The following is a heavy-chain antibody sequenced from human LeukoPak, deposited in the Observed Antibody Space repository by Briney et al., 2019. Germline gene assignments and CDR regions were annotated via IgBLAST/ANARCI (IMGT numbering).Heavy chain of an antibody. CDR2: IYGSGGST. V-gene: IGHV3-23*01. D-gene: IGHD3-22*01. Sequence: AGTLRLSCAASGFTISSYSMCWVRQAPGKGLEWVSGIYGSGGSTYYADYVKGRFTISRDNSQNQLYLQMNSLRAEDTAVYYCAKSAQQPQQPGSGYYYGYWGQGTRVTVSS. J-gene: IGHJ4*02. CDR3: AKSAQQPQQPGSGYYYGY. CDR1: GFTISSYS.